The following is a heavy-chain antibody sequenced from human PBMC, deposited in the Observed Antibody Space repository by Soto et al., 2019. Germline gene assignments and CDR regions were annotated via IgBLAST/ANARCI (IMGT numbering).Heavy chain of an antibody. J-gene: IGHJ4*02. D-gene: IGHD3-22*01. CDR1: GGSISSGNYY. Sequence: QVQLQESGPGLVKPSQTLSLTCTVSGGSISSGNYYWSWIRQHPGKGLEWIGYIYYSGSTYYNPSLNSRVTISVDTCKNQLFLKLSSVTAADTAVYYCASTYYNASSGPFDYWGQGTLVSVSS. CDR2: IYYSGST. V-gene: IGHV4-31*03. CDR3: ASTYYNASSGPFDY.